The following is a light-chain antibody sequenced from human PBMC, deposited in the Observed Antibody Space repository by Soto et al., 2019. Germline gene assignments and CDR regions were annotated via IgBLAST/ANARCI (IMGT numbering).Light chain of an antibody. Sequence: QSALTQPASVSGSPGPSITISCTGTSSDVGSYNLASWYQQHPGKAPKLMISEVTKRPSGVSNRFSGSKSGNTASLAISGLQAEDESDYYFCSYAGSNTWVFGGGTKLTVL. CDR2: EVT. CDR1: SSDVGSYNL. J-gene: IGLJ3*02. CDR3: CSYAGSNTWV. V-gene: IGLV2-23*02.